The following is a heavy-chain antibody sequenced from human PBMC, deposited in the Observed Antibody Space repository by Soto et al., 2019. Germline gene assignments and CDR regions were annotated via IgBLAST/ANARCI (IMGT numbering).Heavy chain of an antibody. J-gene: IGHJ4*02. V-gene: IGHV4-31*03. D-gene: IGHD3-22*01. CDR3: ARVGSTHSSGYSFDY. CDR1: GGSISSGGYY. CDR2: IYYSGST. Sequence: PSETLSLTCTVSGGSISSGGYYWSWIRQHPGKGLEWIGYIYYSGSTYYNPSLKSRVTISVDTSKNQFSLKLSSVTAADTAVYYCARVGSTHSSGYSFDYWGQGTLVTVSS.